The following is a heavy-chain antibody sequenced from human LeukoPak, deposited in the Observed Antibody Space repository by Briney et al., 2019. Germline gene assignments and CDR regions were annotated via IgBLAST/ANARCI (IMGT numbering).Heavy chain of an antibody. V-gene: IGHV3-21*01. CDR2: ISSSSSYI. D-gene: IGHD2-2*01. CDR3: ASRASWVVPAARGPGDSDY. J-gene: IGHJ4*02. Sequence: PGGSLRLSCAASGFTFSSYSMNWVRQAPGKGLEWVSSISSSSSYIYYADSVKGRFTISRDNAKNSLYLQMNSLRAEDTAVYYCASRASWVVPAARGPGDSDYWGQGTLVTVSS. CDR1: GFTFSSYS.